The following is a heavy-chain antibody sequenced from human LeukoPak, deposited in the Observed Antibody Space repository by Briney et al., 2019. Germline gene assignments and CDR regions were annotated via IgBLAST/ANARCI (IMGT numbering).Heavy chain of an antibody. CDR3: ASGGWVYSSSWYGY. CDR1: GFTFSSYA. V-gene: IGHV3-30-3*01. D-gene: IGHD6-13*01. CDR2: ISYDGSNK. J-gene: IGHJ4*02. Sequence: GGSLRLSCAASGFTFSSYAMHWVRQAPGKGLEWVAVISYDGSNKYYADSVKGRFTISRDNSKNTLYLQMNSLRAEDTAVYYCASGGWVYSSSWYGYWGQGTLVTVSS.